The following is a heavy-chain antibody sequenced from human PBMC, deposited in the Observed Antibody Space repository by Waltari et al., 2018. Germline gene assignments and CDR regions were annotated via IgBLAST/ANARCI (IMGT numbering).Heavy chain of an antibody. J-gene: IGHJ6*02. CDR1: DGSISRYY. V-gene: IGHV4-59*01. CDR3: ARVVPAPYFYYGMDV. CDR2: IYYNANT. D-gene: IGHD2-2*01. Sequence: QVQLQESGPGLVKPSETLSLTCTVSDGSISRYYWSWIRQPPGKGLEWIGYIYYNANTNYNPSLKSRVTISVDTSKHQFSLKLSSVTAADTAVYYCARVVPAPYFYYGMDVWGQGTTVTVSS.